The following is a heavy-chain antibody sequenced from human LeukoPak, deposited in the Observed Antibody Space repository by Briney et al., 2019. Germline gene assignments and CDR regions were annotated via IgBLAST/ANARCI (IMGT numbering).Heavy chain of an antibody. CDR1: GGSLSGYY. J-gene: IGHJ5*02. CDR2: ISHSGFT. D-gene: IGHD3-3*01. CDR3: ERDAYDFNRFDP. V-gene: IGHV4-34*01. Sequence: SETLSLTCAVYGGSLSGYYWSWIRQPPGKGLEWIGDISHSGFTNYNPSLKSRVTTSVDTSTNQFSLKLNSVTAADTAVYYCERDAYDFNRFDPWGQGTLVTVSS.